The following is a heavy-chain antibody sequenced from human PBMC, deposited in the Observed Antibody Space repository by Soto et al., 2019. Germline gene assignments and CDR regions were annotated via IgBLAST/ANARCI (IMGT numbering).Heavy chain of an antibody. D-gene: IGHD3-10*01. CDR1: GFSLSTSGVG. CDR2: IYWDDDK. J-gene: IGHJ6*02. CDR3: AHLSRGVRVFYYYYYGMDV. Sequence: QITLKESGPTLVKPTQTLTLTCTFSGFSLSTSGVGVAWIRQPPGKALEWLALIYWDDDKRYSPSLKSRLTITKDTSKNQVVLIMMNMDPVDTATYYCAHLSRGVRVFYYYYYGMDVWGQGTTVTVSS. V-gene: IGHV2-5*02.